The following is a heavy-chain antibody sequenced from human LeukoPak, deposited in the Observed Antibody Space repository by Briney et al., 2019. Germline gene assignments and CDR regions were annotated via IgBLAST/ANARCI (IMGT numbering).Heavy chain of an antibody. J-gene: IGHJ6*03. V-gene: IGHV4-39*01. Sequence: SETLSLTCTVYGGSISSSDYYWGWIRQPPGKGLEWIGSIYASGPTYYNPSLKSRVTISVDTSKNQFSLKLYSATATDTAVYYWAGHSLIPTRTSYYMDVWGKGTTVTVSS. CDR2: IYASGPT. D-gene: IGHD1-1*01. CDR3: AGHSLIPTRTSYYMDV. CDR1: GGSISSSDYY.